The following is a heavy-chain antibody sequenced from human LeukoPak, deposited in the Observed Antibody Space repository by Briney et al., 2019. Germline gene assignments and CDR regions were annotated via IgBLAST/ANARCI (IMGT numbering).Heavy chain of an antibody. Sequence: SETLSLTCSVSGGSISSGDYFWGWIRQSPGKGLEWIASIFYGAGTYYTSSLKNGNTYYNPSLKSRVTISVDTSKNQFSLKLSSVTAADTAVYYCARGGTGQRITIFGVVIGPGYYFDYWGQGTLVTVSS. CDR1: GGSISSGDYF. CDR2: IFYGAGTYYTSSLKNGNT. D-gene: IGHD3-3*01. CDR3: ARGGTGQRITIFGVVIGPGYYFDY. V-gene: IGHV4-39*07. J-gene: IGHJ4*02.